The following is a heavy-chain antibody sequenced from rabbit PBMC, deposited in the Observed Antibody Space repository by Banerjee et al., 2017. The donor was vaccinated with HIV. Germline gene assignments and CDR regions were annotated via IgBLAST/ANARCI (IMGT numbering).Heavy chain of an antibody. CDR2: IYTGSGIT. Sequence: QSLEESGGDLVKPGASLTLTCTASGLDFSRYYYMCWVRQAPGKGLEWIACIYTGSGITYYASWVNGRFTISKTSSTTVTLQMTSLTAADTATYFCARGNYGAGGGYVRDYFNLWGQDTLVTV. CDR1: GLDFSRYYY. V-gene: IGHV1S40*01. CDR3: ARGNYGAGGGYVRDYFNL. D-gene: IGHD8-1*01. J-gene: IGHJ4*01.